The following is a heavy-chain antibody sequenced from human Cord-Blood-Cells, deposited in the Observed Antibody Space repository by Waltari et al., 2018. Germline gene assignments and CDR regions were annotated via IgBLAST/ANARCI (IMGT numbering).Heavy chain of an antibody. Sequence: QVQLQQWGAGLLKPSETLSLTCAVYGGSFSGYYWSWIRQPPGKGLEWIGESNHRGSTNPNPSLKSGVTISVDASKNQFSLKLSSVTAADTAVYYCARGRGYCSSTSCYFAFDIWGQGTMVTVSS. CDR1: GGSFSGYY. J-gene: IGHJ3*02. V-gene: IGHV4-34*01. CDR2: SNHRGST. CDR3: ARGRGYCSSTSCYFAFDI. D-gene: IGHD2-2*01.